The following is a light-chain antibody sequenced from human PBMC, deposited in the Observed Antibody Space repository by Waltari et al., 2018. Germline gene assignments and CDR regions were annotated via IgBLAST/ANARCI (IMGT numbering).Light chain of an antibody. CDR3: QQYENLPYT. Sequence: FRMTQSHPPLSAPVEDRFPITCQASQDIVNYLNWYQQTPGKAPKLLIYDASNLATGVPSRFSGGGSGTDFSFTITSLHPEDIATYYCQQYENLPYTFGQGTKVEIK. CDR2: DAS. V-gene: IGKV1-33*01. J-gene: IGKJ2*01. CDR1: QDIVNY.